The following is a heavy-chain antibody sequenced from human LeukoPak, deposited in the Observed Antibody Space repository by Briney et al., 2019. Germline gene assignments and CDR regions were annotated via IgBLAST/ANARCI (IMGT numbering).Heavy chain of an antibody. CDR3: ARQCCRGASPGFDP. CDR2: IYPGDSDT. V-gene: IGHV5-51*01. J-gene: IGHJ5*02. CDR1: GYSFTNYW. Sequence: GESLKISCKGSGYSFTNYWIGWVRQMPGKGLEWMGSIYPGDSDTRYSPSFQGQVTFSADKSISTAYLQWSSLRASDTAIYYCARQCCRGASPGFDPWGQGTLVTVSS. D-gene: IGHD3-10*01.